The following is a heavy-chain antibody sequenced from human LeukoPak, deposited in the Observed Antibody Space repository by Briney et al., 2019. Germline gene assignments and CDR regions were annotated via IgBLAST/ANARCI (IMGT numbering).Heavy chain of an antibody. CDR3: ARIRQNWFDP. CDR1: GGSITSYY. CDR2: IYWSGST. J-gene: IGHJ5*02. Sequence: PSETLSLTCTVSGGSITSYYWSWIRQPPGKGLEWLGYIYWSGSTSYNPSLKSRVTISVDTSKNQFSLNLRSVTAADTAVYYCARIRQNWFDPWGQGTLVTVSS. V-gene: IGHV4-59*08.